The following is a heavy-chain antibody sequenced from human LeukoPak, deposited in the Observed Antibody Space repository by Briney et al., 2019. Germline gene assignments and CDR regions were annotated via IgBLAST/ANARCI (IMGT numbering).Heavy chain of an antibody. D-gene: IGHD3-3*01. CDR3: ARAIYEYDFWSGYYSEFDY. CDR2: IYTSGST. J-gene: IGHJ4*02. Sequence: PSETLSLTCTVSGGSISSYYWSWIRQPAGKRLEWIGRIYTSGSTNYNPSLKSRVTMSVDTSKNQFSLKLSAVTAADTAVYYCARAIYEYDFWSGYYSEFDYWGQGTLVTVSS. CDR1: GGSISSYY. V-gene: IGHV4-4*07.